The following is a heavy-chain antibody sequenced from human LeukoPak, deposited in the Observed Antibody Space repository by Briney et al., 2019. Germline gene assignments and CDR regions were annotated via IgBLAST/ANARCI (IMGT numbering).Heavy chain of an antibody. J-gene: IGHJ4*02. CDR1: GFTFSVYS. D-gene: IGHD5-12*01. CDR3: AKDSGYSGYDWGSYFDY. V-gene: IGHV3-30*02. Sequence: GGSLRLSCAASGFTFSVYSMNWVRQAPGKGLEWVAVIWYGGSNKYYADSVKGRFTISRDNSKNTLYLQMNSLRAEDTAVYYCAKDSGYSGYDWGSYFDYWGQGTLVTVSS. CDR2: IWYGGSNK.